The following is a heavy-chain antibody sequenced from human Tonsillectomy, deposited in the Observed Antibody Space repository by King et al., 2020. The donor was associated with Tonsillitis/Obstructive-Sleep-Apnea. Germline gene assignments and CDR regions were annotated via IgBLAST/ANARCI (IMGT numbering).Heavy chain of an antibody. Sequence: QLQESGPGLVKPSGTLSLTCDVSGGSITRNNWWSWVRQPPGKGLEWIGEIYHGGNTNYNPSLKSRVYISLDRSKNQVSLNVSSVTAADTAVYYGARGAYESSDYYRHWFDPWGQGTLVTVSS. V-gene: IGHV4-4*02. CDR1: GGSITRNNW. D-gene: IGHD3-22*01. CDR3: ARGAYESSDYYRHWFDP. CDR2: IYHGGNT. J-gene: IGHJ5*02.